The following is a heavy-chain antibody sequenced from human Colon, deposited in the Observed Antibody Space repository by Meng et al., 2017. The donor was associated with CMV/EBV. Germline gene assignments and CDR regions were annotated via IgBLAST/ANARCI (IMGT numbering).Heavy chain of an antibody. Sequence: GGSLRLSCATSGFTFSHYGMHWVRQAPGKGLEWVTFIRYDGSRKYFADSVKGRFTVSRDNSENTVSLQMRSLRPEDTGVYYCAKDPLYEDDFWIRPPVDPWGQGTLVTVSS. CDR1: GFTFSHYG. V-gene: IGHV3-30*02. D-gene: IGHD3-3*01. CDR3: AKDPLYEDDFWIRPPVDP. CDR2: IRYDGSRK. J-gene: IGHJ5*02.